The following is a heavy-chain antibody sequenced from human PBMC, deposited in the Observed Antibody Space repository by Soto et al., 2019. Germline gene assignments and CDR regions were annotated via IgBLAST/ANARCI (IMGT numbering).Heavy chain of an antibody. CDR3: ARDTMVRGVIQSTGGWSCPCQPFDI. J-gene: IGHJ3*02. Sequence: GASVKVSCKASGYTFTSYGISWVRQAPGQGLEWMGWISAYNGNTNYAQKLQGRVTITADESTSTAYMELSSLRSEDTAVYYCARDTMVRGVIQSTGGWSCPCQPFDIWGQGTMVTVSS. CDR2: ISAYNGNT. D-gene: IGHD3-10*01. CDR1: GYTFTSYG. V-gene: IGHV1-18*01.